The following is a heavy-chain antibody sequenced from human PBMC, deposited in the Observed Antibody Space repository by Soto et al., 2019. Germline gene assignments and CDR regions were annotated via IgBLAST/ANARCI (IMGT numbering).Heavy chain of an antibody. CDR3: AQSYYYDSSGYFRLGGMDV. J-gene: IGHJ6*02. Sequence: QVQLVQSGAEVKKPGSSVKVSCKASGGTFSSYAISWVRQAPGQGLEWMGGIIPIFGTANYAQKFQGRVTITADKSTSTASMELSSLRSEDKAVYYCAQSYYYDSSGYFRLGGMDVWGQGTTVTVSS. D-gene: IGHD3-22*01. CDR2: IIPIFGTA. V-gene: IGHV1-69*06. CDR1: GGTFSSYA.